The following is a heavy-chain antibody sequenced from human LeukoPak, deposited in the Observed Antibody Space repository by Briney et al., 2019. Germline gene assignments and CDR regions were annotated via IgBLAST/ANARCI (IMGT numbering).Heavy chain of an antibody. Sequence: PSETLSLTCTVSGGSISSYYWSWLRQPAGKGLEWIGRIYTSGSTNYNPSLKRRVTISVDTSKNQFPLKLSSVTAADTAVYYCARDEVVVVPAATLDWFDPWGQGTLVTVSS. V-gene: IGHV4-4*07. D-gene: IGHD2-2*01. J-gene: IGHJ5*02. CDR2: IYTSGST. CDR1: GGSISSYY. CDR3: ARDEVVVVPAATLDWFDP.